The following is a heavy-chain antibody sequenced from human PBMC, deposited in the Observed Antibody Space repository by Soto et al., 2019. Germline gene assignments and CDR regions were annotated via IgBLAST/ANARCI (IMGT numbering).Heavy chain of an antibody. CDR1: GFTFSDYY. V-gene: IGHV3-11*01. J-gene: IGHJ4*02. CDR2: ISSSGSTI. Sequence: GGSLRLSCAASGFTFSDYYMSWIRQAPGRGLEWVSYISSSGSTIYYADSVKGRFTISRDNAKNSLYLQMNSLRAEDTAVYYCARLRITMIVVAPVAYWGQGTLVTVSS. D-gene: IGHD3-22*01. CDR3: ARLRITMIVVAPVAY.